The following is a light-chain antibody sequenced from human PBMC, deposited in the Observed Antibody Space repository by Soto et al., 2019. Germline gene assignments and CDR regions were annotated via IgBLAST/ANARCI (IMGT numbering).Light chain of an antibody. V-gene: IGLV2-23*01. CDR3: CSYAGSRTFV. Sequence: ALTQPASVSGSPEQSITISCTGTSSDVGAYNLVSWYQQHPGKAPRLIIYEDSKRPSGISHRFSGSKSDNTASLTISGLRAEDEAHYHCCSYAGSRTFVFGGGTKVTVL. CDR2: EDS. J-gene: IGLJ3*02. CDR1: SSDVGAYNL.